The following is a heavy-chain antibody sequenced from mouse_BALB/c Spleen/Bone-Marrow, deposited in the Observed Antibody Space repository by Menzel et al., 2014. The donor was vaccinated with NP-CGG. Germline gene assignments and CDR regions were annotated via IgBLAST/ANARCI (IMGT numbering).Heavy chain of an antibody. CDR2: INPSNGRT. D-gene: IGHD2-2*01. J-gene: IGHJ4*01. Sequence: VQLQQSGPELVKPGASVKMSCKASGYTFTSYIIHWVKQRPGQGLEWIGEINPSNGRTNYNEKFKTKATLTVDKSSSTAYMQLSSLTSEDSAVNYCAARLSHLAMDYWGQGTSVTVSS. V-gene: IGHV1S81*02. CDR1: GYTFTSYI. CDR3: AARLSHLAMDY.